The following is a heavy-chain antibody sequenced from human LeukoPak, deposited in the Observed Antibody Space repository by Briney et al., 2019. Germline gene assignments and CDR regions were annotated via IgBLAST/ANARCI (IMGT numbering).Heavy chain of an antibody. CDR3: ARGRGWNYFDY. CDR1: GGSISSYY. Sequence: SETLSLTCTVSGGSISSYYWSWIRQPPGKGLEWIGYSFFSGSTNYNPSLKSRVTISLDTSKNQFSLRLNSVTAADTAVYYCARGRGWNYFDYWGLGTLVTVSS. V-gene: IGHV4-59*01. D-gene: IGHD6-19*01. CDR2: SFFSGST. J-gene: IGHJ4*02.